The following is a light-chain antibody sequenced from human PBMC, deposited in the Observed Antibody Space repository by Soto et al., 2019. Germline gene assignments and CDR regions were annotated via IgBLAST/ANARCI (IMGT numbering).Light chain of an antibody. CDR3: QQYNTYPWT. J-gene: IGKJ1*01. V-gene: IGKV1-5*01. Sequence: DIQMTQSPATLSASVGDRVTITCRASQRISSWLAWYQQKPGKVPKLLIDDASSLESGVPSRFSGSGSGTEFTLTISSLQPDDFATYYCQQYNTYPWTFGQGTKVDIK. CDR1: QRISSW. CDR2: DAS.